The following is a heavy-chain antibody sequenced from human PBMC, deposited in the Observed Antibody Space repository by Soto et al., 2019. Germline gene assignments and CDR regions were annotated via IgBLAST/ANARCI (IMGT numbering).Heavy chain of an antibody. J-gene: IGHJ4*02. D-gene: IGHD2-21*01. CDR1: GFTFSICW. V-gene: IGHV3-7*03. Sequence: EVQLVESGGGLVQPGGSLRLSCADSGFTFSICWMSWVRQAPGKGLEWVANIKPDGSEKLYVDSVKGRFTISRDNAENSLYLQMNSLRAEDTAVYYCARGDSGHWEFGGQGTLVTVSS. CDR2: IKPDGSEK. CDR3: ARGDSGHWEF.